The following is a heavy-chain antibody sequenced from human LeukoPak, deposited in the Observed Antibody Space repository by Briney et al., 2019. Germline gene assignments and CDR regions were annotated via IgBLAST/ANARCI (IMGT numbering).Heavy chain of an antibody. CDR1: GFTFDDYA. Sequence: GGSLRLSCAASGFTFDDYAMHWVRQAPGKGLEWVSGISWNSGSIGYADSVKGRFTISRDNAKNSLYLQMNSLRAEDTALYYCAKAHNYYGSGSRFDYWGQGTLVTVSS. J-gene: IGHJ4*02. D-gene: IGHD3-10*01. CDR2: ISWNSGSI. CDR3: AKAHNYYGSGSRFDY. V-gene: IGHV3-9*01.